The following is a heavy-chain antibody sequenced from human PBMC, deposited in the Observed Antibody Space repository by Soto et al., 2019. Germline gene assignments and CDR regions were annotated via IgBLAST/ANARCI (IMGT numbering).Heavy chain of an antibody. D-gene: IGHD3-22*01. V-gene: IGHV1-46*01. CDR1: GYIFANHY. CDR3: ARADYYDGSGFYYDY. Sequence: QVQLVQSGAEVKKPGASLKISCKASGYIFANHYIYWARQTPGQGLEWMGIIDPLGGSTNYLRKFQGRVPMTRDTSTSTVYMELSSLRSEDTAVYFCARADYYDGSGFYYDYWGQGTLVTVSS. CDR2: IDPLGGST. J-gene: IGHJ4*02.